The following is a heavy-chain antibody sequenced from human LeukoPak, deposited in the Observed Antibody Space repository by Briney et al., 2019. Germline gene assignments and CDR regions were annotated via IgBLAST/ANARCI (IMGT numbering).Heavy chain of an antibody. Sequence: GGSLRLSCAASGFTFSSYPMSWLRQAPGKGLEWVSAISGSGGSTYYADSVKGRFTISRDNSKSTLYLPMNSLRAEDTAVNYCAKAQWELVPYYFDYWGQGTLVTVSS. CDR2: ISGSGGST. J-gene: IGHJ4*02. CDR3: AKAQWELVPYYFDY. V-gene: IGHV3-23*01. CDR1: GFTFSSYP. D-gene: IGHD1-26*01.